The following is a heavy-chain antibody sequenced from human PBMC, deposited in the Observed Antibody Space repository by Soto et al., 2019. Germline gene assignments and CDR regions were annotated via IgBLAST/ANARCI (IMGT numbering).Heavy chain of an antibody. CDR2: IIPIFGTA. J-gene: IGHJ6*02. CDR3: ASSVAKYYYSGMDV. V-gene: IGHV1-69*05. Sequence: QVQLVQSGAEVKKPGSSVKVSCKASGGTFSSYAISWVRQAPGQGLGWMGGIIPIFGTANYAQKFRGRVTITSDASPSTAYMELSSLRSAVTAVYYCASSVAKYYYSGMDVWGQGTTVTVSS. D-gene: IGHD5-12*01. CDR1: GGTFSSYA.